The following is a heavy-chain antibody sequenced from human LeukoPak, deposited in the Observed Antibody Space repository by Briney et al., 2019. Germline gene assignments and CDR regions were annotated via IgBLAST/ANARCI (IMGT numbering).Heavy chain of an antibody. CDR2: IYHSGSP. Sequence: SETLSLTCTVSGGSIYSYYWTWIRQPPGXXLEWIGNIYHSGSPNYNPSLKSRVTISIDTSRNQFSLKLTSVTAADTAVYYCARRGYSGYDFSGLDVWGQGTTVTVSS. V-gene: IGHV4-59*08. CDR3: ARRGYSGYDFSGLDV. J-gene: IGHJ6*02. D-gene: IGHD1-26*01. CDR1: GGSIYSYY.